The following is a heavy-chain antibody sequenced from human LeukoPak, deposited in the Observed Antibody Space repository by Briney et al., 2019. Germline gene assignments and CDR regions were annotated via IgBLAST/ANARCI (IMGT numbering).Heavy chain of an antibody. CDR2: INAGNGNT. D-gene: IGHD6-6*01. CDR1: GYTFTSYY. CDR3: ARAEYSSSSLDY. Sequence: GASVKVSCKASGYTFTSYYMHWVRQAPGQRLEWMGWINAGNGNTKYSQELQGRVTITRDTSASTAHMELSSLRSDDMAVYYCARAEYSSSSLDYWGQGTLVTVSS. V-gene: IGHV1-3*03. J-gene: IGHJ4*02.